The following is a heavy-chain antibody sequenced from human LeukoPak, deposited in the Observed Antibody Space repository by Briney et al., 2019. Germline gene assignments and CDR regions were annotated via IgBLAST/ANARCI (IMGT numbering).Heavy chain of an antibody. D-gene: IGHD5-18*01. V-gene: IGHV4-38-2*01. CDR1: GHSISSSWY. CDR3: ASNSPAFDF. CDR2: IYHSGST. J-gene: IGHJ4*02. Sequence: PSETLSLTCAVSGHSISSSWYWGWVRQPPGKGLEWFGSIYHSGSTYYNSSFKSRVTISVDTSKNQFSLKLNSMTAADTAVYYCASNSPAFDFWGQGTLVTVSS.